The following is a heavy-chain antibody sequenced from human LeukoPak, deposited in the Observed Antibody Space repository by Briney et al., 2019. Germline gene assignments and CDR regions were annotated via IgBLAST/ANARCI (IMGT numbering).Heavy chain of an antibody. J-gene: IGHJ6*03. CDR2: FYTSESS. D-gene: IGHD1-14*01. Sequence: PETLSLTCTVSGGSISSYYWSWIRQPAGKGLEWIGRFYTSESSNSNPSLKSRVTMSVDTSKNQFSLKLSPVTAADTAVYYCAREGREFDSTGSRYYYYYMDVWGKGTTVTVSS. CDR1: GGSISSYY. V-gene: IGHV4-4*07. CDR3: AREGREFDSTGSRYYYYYMDV.